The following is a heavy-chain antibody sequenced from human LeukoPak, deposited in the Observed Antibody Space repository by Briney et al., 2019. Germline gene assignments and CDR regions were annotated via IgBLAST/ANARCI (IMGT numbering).Heavy chain of an antibody. CDR3: ARDIRGKRGYSYDTADY. CDR2: ISSSSSYI. Sequence: GSLRLSCAASGFTFSSYSMNWVRPAPGKGLEWVSSISSSSSYIYYPDSVKGRFTISRDNAKNSLYLQMNSLRVEDTAVYYCARDIRGKRGYSYDTADYWGQGTLVTVSS. V-gene: IGHV3-21*01. J-gene: IGHJ4*02. CDR1: GFTFSSYS. D-gene: IGHD5-18*01.